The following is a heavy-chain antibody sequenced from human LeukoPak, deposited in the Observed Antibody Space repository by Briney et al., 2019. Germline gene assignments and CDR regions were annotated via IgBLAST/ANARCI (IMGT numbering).Heavy chain of an antibody. V-gene: IGHV3-21*01. CDR3: ARVSRSGSSWYWFDP. D-gene: IGHD6-13*01. Sequence: PGGSLRLSCAASGFTFSSYSMNWLRQAPGKGLEWVSSISSSSSYIYYADSVKGRFTISRDNAKNSLYLQMNSLRAEDTAVYYCARVSRSGSSWYWFDPWGQGTLVTVSS. CDR1: GFTFSSYS. J-gene: IGHJ5*02. CDR2: ISSSSSYI.